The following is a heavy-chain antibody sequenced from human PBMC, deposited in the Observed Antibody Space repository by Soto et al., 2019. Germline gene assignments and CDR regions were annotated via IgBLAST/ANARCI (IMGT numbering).Heavy chain of an antibody. CDR1: GFTFSSYA. CDR2: ISGSGGTT. J-gene: IGHJ3*02. D-gene: IGHD6-19*01. CDR3: AKTANGWFSAFDI. V-gene: IGHV3-23*01. Sequence: EVQLLESGGGLVQPGGSLRLSCAASGFTFSSYAMSWVRQAPGKGLEWVSAISGSGGTTYYADSVKGRFTFSRDNSKNTLYLRMNSLRAADTAVYYCAKTANGWFSAFDIWGQGTMVTVSS.